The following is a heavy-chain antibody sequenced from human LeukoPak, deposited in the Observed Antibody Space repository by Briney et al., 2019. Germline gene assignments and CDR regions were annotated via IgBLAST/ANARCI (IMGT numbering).Heavy chain of an antibody. CDR2: INWNGGNT. J-gene: IGHJ6*03. CDR3: ARAYSGYENYYYYYYMDV. V-gene: IGHV3-20*04. D-gene: IGHD5-12*01. CDR1: GFTFDDYG. Sequence: GGSLRLSWAASGFTFDDYGMSWVRQAPGKGLEWVSGINWNGGNTGYADSVKGRFTISRDNAKNSLYLQMNSLRAEDTALYYCARAYSGYENYYYYYYMDVWGKGTTVTVSS.